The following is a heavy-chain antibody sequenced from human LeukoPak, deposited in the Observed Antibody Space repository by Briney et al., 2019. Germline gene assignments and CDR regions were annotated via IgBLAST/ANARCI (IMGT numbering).Heavy chain of an antibody. CDR1: GFTFSSYG. CDR2: IRYDGSNK. CDR3: ASRNYYDSSGYPRGY. J-gene: IGHJ4*02. V-gene: IGHV3-30*02. Sequence: GGSLRLSCAASGFTFSSYGMHWVRQAPGKGLEWVAFIRYDGSNKYYADSVKGRFTISRDNSKNTLYLQMNSLRAEDTAVYYCASRNYYDSSGYPRGYWGQGTLVTVSS. D-gene: IGHD3-22*01.